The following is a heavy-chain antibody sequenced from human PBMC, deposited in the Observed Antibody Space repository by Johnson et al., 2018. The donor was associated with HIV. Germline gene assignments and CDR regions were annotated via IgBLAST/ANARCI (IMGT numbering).Heavy chain of an antibody. CDR1: GFTFSSYW. D-gene: IGHD2-2*01. Sequence: EVQLVESGGGLVQPGGSLRLSCAASGFTFSSYWMSWVRQAPGKGLEWVANIKQDGSEKYYVDSVKGRFTISRDNATNSLYLQMNSLRAEDTAVYYCARAHPLVADAFDIWGQGTMVTVSS. CDR2: IKQDGSEK. CDR3: ARAHPLVADAFDI. V-gene: IGHV3-7*01. J-gene: IGHJ3*02.